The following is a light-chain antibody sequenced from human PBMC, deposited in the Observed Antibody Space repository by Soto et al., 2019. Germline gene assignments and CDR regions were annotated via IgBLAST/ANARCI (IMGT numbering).Light chain of an antibody. CDR1: QSVSSSY. V-gene: IGKV3-20*01. J-gene: IGKJ5*01. CDR2: GAS. Sequence: EIVLTQSPGTLSLSPGERATLSCRASQSVSSSYLAWYQQKPGQAPRLLIYGASSRATGIPDRFSGSGSATDFTLTISRLEPEDFAVYYCQQYDSSPITFGQGTRLEIK. CDR3: QQYDSSPIT.